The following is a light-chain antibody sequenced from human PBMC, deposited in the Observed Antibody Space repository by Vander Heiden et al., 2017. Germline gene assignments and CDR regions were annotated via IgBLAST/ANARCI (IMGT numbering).Light chain of an antibody. V-gene: IGLV8-61*01. J-gene: IGLJ3*02. Sequence: TVVTQEPSVSVSPGGTVTLPCDLTSGSVSTTSYPSWFQQTQGQTPRTPSCTTNIRSSGVPDRFSGSILGDKDAPTITGAQADDHSHDDCELPLDNGLAGLGGETKV. CDR1: SGSVSTTSY. CDR2: TTN. CDR3: ELPLDNGLAG.